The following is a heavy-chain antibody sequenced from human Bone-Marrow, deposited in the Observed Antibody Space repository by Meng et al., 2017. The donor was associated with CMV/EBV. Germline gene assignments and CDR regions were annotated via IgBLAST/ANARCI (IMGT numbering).Heavy chain of an antibody. V-gene: IGHV3-20*04. D-gene: IGHD6-13*01. CDR1: GFTFDDYG. CDR2: INWNGGST. Sequence: GESLKISCAASGFTFDDYGMSWVRQAPGKGLEWVSGINWNGGSTGYADSVKGRFTISRENAKNSLYLQMNSLRAEDTAVYYRARPSSREGYWGQGTLVTVSS. CDR3: ARPSSREGY. J-gene: IGHJ4*02.